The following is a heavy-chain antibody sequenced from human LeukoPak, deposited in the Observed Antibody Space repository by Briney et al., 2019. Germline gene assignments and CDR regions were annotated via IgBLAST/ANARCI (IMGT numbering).Heavy chain of an antibody. J-gene: IGHJ4*02. Sequence: GGSLRLSCAASGFTFSSHSMNWVRQAPGKGLEWVGRIKSKTDGGTTDYAAPVKGRFTISRDDSKNTLYLQMNSLKTEDTAVYYCTKYSGSYYFLWGQGTLVTVSS. V-gene: IGHV3-15*07. CDR2: IKSKTDGGTT. D-gene: IGHD1-26*01. CDR1: GFTFSSHS. CDR3: TKYSGSYYFL.